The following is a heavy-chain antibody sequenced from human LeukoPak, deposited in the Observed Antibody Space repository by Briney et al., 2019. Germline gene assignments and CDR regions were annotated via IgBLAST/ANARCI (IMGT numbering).Heavy chain of an antibody. CDR3: ARDPDYDLGGDY. J-gene: IGHJ4*02. CDR1: GFTVSSNY. D-gene: IGHD3-3*01. V-gene: IGHV3-66*01. CDR2: IHSGGST. Sequence: PGGSLRLSCAASGFTVSSNYMSWVRQAPGKGLEWVSVIHSGGSTYYADSVKGRFTISRDNSKNTLYLQMNSLRAEDTAVYYCARDPDYDLGGDYWGQGTLVTVSS.